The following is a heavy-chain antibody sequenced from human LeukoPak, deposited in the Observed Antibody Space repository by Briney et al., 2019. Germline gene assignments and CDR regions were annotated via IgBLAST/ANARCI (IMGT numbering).Heavy chain of an antibody. Sequence: PSETLSLTCTVSGGSISSGSYYWSWIRQPAGKGLEWIGRIYTSGSTNYNPSLKSRVTISVDTSKNQFSLKLSSVTAADTAVYYCARSWYSSSWYRFDYWGQGTLVTVSS. J-gene: IGHJ4*02. V-gene: IGHV4-61*02. D-gene: IGHD6-13*01. CDR2: IYTSGST. CDR1: GGSISSGSYY. CDR3: ARSWYSSSWYRFDY.